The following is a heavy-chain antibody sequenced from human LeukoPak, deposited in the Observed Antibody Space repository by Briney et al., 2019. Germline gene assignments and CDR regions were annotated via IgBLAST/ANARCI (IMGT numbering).Heavy chain of an antibody. CDR3: ARDNYASGSLDY. CDR2: IKPYGNEQ. D-gene: IGHD3-10*01. CDR1: GFTFSSYW. Sequence: PGGSLRLSCAGSGFTFSSYWINWVRQAPGKGLEWVGNIKPYGNEQYYGDSVKGRLTISRDNAKNSLYLHMDSLRAEDTAVYYCARDNYASGSLDYWGQGTLVTVSS. J-gene: IGHJ4*02. V-gene: IGHV3-7*04.